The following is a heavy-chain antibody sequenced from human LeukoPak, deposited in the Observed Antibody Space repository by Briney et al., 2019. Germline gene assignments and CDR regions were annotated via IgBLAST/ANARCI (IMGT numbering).Heavy chain of an antibody. CDR2: INPNSGGT. V-gene: IGHV1-2*02. CDR1: GYTFTDYD. D-gene: IGHD2-2*01. J-gene: IGHJ5*02. Sequence: GASVKVSCKASGYTFTDYDMHWVQQAPGQGLEWMGWINPNSGGTNYAQKFQGRVTMTRDTSISTAYMELSRLRSDDTAVYYCARGGWSLGYCSSSSCLDWFDPWGQGTLVTVSS. CDR3: ARGGWSLGYCSSSSCLDWFDP.